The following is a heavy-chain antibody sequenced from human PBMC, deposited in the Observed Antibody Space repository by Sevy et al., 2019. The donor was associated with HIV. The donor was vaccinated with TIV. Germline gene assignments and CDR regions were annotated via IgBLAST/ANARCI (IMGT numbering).Heavy chain of an antibody. Sequence: GGSLRLSCAASGFTFDDYTMHWVRQAPGKGLEWVSLISWDGGSTYYADSVKGRFTISRDNSKNSLYLQMNSLRTEDTALYYWAKDLGGLFAAAGFDYWGQGTLVTVSS. J-gene: IGHJ4*02. CDR2: ISWDGGST. CDR1: GFTFDDYT. CDR3: AKDLGGLFAAAGFDY. D-gene: IGHD6-13*01. V-gene: IGHV3-43*01.